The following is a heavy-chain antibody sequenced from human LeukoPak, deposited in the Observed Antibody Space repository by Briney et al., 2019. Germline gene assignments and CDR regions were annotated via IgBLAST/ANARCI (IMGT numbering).Heavy chain of an antibody. CDR3: ARIPTVTFFDY. J-gene: IGHJ4*02. CDR1: GGSISSSSYY. CDR2: IYYSENT. D-gene: IGHD4-17*01. Sequence: SETLSLTCTVSGGSISSSSYYWGWIRQPPGKGLEWIGSIYYSENTYYNPSLKSRVTISGDTSKNQFSLKLSSVTAADTAVYYCARIPTVTFFDYWGQGTLVTVPS. V-gene: IGHV4-39*01.